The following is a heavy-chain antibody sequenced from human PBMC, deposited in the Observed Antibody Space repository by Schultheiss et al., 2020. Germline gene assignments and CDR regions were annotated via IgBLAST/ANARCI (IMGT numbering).Heavy chain of an antibody. Sequence: ASVKVSCKASGYIFTNYGISWVRQAPGQGLEWMGWISIYNGKTNYAQNFQGRVTMTTDTSTNTVYMDLRTLRSDDTAVYYCAKSVLGTIAAAGIDYWGQGTLVTVSS. CDR3: AKSVLGTIAAAGIDY. CDR1: GYIFTNYG. J-gene: IGHJ4*02. CDR2: ISIYNGKT. V-gene: IGHV1-18*01. D-gene: IGHD6-13*01.